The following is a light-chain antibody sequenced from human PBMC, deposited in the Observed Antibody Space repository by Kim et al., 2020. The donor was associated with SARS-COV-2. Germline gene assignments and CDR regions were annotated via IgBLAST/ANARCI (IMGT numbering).Light chain of an antibody. CDR2: DVS. V-gene: IGLV2-14*03. J-gene: IGLJ3*02. Sequence: QSASVSGSPGQSITISCTGTSSDVGGYNYVSWYQQHPGKAPKFMIYDVSNRPSGVSNRFSGSKSGNTASLTISGLQAEDEADYYCSSYTGSSTWVFGGGTQLTVL. CDR3: SSYTGSSTWV. CDR1: SSDVGGYNY.